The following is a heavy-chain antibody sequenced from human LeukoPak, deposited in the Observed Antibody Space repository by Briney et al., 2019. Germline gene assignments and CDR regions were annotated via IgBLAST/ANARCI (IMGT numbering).Heavy chain of an antibody. D-gene: IGHD6-19*01. Sequence: KPSETLSLTCAVYGGSFSGYYWSWIRQPPGKGLEWIGEINHSGSTNYNPSLKSRVTISVDTSKNQFSLKLSSVTAADTAVYYCARVAGFLDYWGQGTLVTVSS. CDR2: INHSGST. CDR1: GGSFSGYY. CDR3: ARVAGFLDY. J-gene: IGHJ4*02. V-gene: IGHV4-34*01.